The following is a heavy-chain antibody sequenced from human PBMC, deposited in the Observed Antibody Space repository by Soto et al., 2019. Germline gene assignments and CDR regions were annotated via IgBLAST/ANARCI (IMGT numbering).Heavy chain of an antibody. J-gene: IGHJ2*01. CDR2: IWYDGSNT. D-gene: IGHD2-8*01. Sequence: QVQLVESGGGVVQPGRSLRLSCAASGFTFRNYGMHWVRQAPGKGLEWVALIWYDGSNTFYTDSVKGRFTISRDNSKSIRKMEMNRLRAEDTAVDYCTRSVSSRYFDLWGRGSLVTVSS. CDR3: TRSVSSRYFDL. V-gene: IGHV3-33*01. CDR1: GFTFRNYG.